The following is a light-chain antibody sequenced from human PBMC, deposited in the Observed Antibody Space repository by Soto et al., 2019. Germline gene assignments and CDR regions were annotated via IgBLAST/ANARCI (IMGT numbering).Light chain of an antibody. Sequence: QSALTQPASVSGSPGQSITISCTGTSSDVGGYNYVSWYQQHPGKAPKLMIYEVSNRPSGVSNRFSGSKSGNTASLTISGLQAEDEADYYCSSYTSSSTLVXGTGTKVTV. CDR1: SSDVGGYNY. J-gene: IGLJ1*01. V-gene: IGLV2-14*01. CDR2: EVS. CDR3: SSYTSSSTLV.